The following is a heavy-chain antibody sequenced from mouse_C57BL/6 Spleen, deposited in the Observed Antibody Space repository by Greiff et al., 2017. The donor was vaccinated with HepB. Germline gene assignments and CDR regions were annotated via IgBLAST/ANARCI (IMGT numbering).Heavy chain of an antibody. V-gene: IGHV1-80*01. CDR3: SRWGVVGTGGYFDV. CDR2: IYPGDGDT. J-gene: IGHJ1*03. D-gene: IGHD1-1*01. Sequence: VQLQQSGAELVKPGASVKISCKASGYAFSSYWMNWVKQRPGKGLEWIGQIYPGDGDTNYNGKFKGKATLTADKSSSTAYMQLSSLTSEDSAVYFCSRWGVVGTGGYFDVWGTGTTVTVSS. CDR1: GYAFSSYW.